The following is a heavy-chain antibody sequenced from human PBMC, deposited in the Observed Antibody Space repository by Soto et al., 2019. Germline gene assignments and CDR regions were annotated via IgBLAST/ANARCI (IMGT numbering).Heavy chain of an antibody. CDR3: ARGRNPQRNSRGWYNSETHYYYYYGMDV. D-gene: IGHD6-19*01. Sequence: QVQLVESGGGVVQPGRSLRLSCAASGFTFSSYAMHWVRQAPGKGLEWVAVISYDGSNKYYADSVKGRFTISRDNSKNTLYLQMSSLRAEDTAVYYCARGRNPQRNSRGWYNSETHYYYYYGMDVWGQGTTVTVSS. J-gene: IGHJ6*02. V-gene: IGHV3-30-3*01. CDR2: ISYDGSNK. CDR1: GFTFSSYA.